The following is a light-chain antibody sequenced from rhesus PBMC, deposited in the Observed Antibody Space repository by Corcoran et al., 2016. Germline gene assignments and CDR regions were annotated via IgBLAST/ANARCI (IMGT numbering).Light chain of an antibody. J-gene: IGKJ2*01. CDR2: AAS. Sequence: DIQMTQSPSALSASVGDRVTISFRASQNIYSKLAWYQQKPGKAPKLLIYAASSLQTGIPSRFSGSGSGTDFTLPISSLQPEDSAAYYCQHYYDNPYSFGQGTKVEIK. CDR1: QNIYSK. CDR3: QHYYDNPYS. V-gene: IGKV1S12*01.